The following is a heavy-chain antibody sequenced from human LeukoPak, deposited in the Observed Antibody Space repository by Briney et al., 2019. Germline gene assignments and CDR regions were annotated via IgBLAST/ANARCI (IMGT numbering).Heavy chain of an antibody. CDR1: GFTFRSYW. CDR3: ARDGGPFDS. D-gene: IGHD3-16*01. J-gene: IGHJ4*02. V-gene: IGHV3-7*01. Sequence: PGGSLRLSGAASGFTFRSYWMNWVRQAPGKGLEWVANINQDGSEKYYVDSVKGRFTISRDNAKKSLYLQMNSLRADDTAVYYCARDGGPFDSWGQGTLVTVSS. CDR2: INQDGSEK.